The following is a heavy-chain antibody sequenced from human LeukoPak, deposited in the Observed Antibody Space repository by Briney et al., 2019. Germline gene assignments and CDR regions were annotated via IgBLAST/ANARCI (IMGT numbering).Heavy chain of an antibody. J-gene: IGHJ5*02. CDR3: ATSYVVAHWFDH. V-gene: IGHV1-24*01. Sequence: ASVKVSCKVSGYTLIELSMHWVRQAPGKGLEWMGGFDPEDGETIYAQKFQGRVTMTEDTSTDTDYMELSSLRSEDTAVYYCATSYVVAHWFDHWGQGTLVTVSS. CDR1: GYTLIELS. D-gene: IGHD3-16*01. CDR2: FDPEDGET.